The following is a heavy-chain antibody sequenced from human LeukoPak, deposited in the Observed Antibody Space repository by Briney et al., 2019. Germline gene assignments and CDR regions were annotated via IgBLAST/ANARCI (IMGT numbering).Heavy chain of an antibody. J-gene: IGHJ4*02. Sequence: SETLSLTCTVSGGSISSYYWSWIRQPPGKGLEWIGYIYYSGSTNYNPSLKSRVTISVDTSKNQFSLKLSSVTAADTAVYYCARHDILTGYYYFDYWGQGTLVTVSS. CDR2: IYYSGST. D-gene: IGHD3-9*01. CDR3: ARHDILTGYYYFDY. CDR1: GGSISSYY. V-gene: IGHV4-59*08.